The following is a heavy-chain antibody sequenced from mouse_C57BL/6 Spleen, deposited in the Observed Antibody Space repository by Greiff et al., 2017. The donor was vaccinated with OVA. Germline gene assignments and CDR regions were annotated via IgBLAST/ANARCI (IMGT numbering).Heavy chain of an antibody. CDR3: TTWTYYSNFYFDY. Sequence: VQLQQSGAELVRPGASAKLSCTASGFNIKDDYMHWVKQRPEQGLEWIGWIDPENGDTEYASKFQGKATITADTSSNTAYLQLSSLTSEDTAVYYCTTWTYYSNFYFDYWGQGTTLTVSS. CDR1: GFNIKDDY. D-gene: IGHD2-5*01. J-gene: IGHJ2*01. CDR2: IDPENGDT. V-gene: IGHV14-4*01.